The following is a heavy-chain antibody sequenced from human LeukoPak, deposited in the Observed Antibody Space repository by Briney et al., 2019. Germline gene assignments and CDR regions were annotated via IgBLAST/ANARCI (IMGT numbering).Heavy chain of an antibody. D-gene: IGHD1-1*01. CDR2: ISNSDSSI. Sequence: PGGSLRLSCAASGFTFSTYSIIWVRQAPGKGLEWVSYISNSDSSIYYADSVKGRFTISRDNAKLSLFLQMNTLRDEDTAVYYCARDAATIGTYWYFDLWGRGTLVTVSS. CDR3: ARDAATIGTYWYFDL. V-gene: IGHV3-48*02. CDR1: GFTFSTYS. J-gene: IGHJ2*01.